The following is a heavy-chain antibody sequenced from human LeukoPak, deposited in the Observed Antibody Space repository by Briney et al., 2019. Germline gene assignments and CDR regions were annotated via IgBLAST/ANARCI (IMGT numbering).Heavy chain of an antibody. CDR3: ARHYYDTSGYYYFDY. CDR1: GVSISAYY. Sequence: SETLSLTCTVSGVSISAYYWSWIRQPPGKGLEYIGYIYYSGSTDYNPSLKSRITISVDTSKNQFSLKLSSVTAADTAVYYCARHYYDTSGYYYFDYWGQGTLVTVSS. CDR2: IYYSGST. V-gene: IGHV4-59*08. D-gene: IGHD3-22*01. J-gene: IGHJ4*02.